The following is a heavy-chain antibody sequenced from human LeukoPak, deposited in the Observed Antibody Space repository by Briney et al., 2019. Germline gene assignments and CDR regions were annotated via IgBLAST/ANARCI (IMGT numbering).Heavy chain of an antibody. D-gene: IGHD6-13*01. CDR2: ISWNSGSI. CDR3: AEDLIAAAGTEYYYYGMDV. Sequence: PGGSLRLSCAASGFTFDDYAMHWVRQAPGKGLEWVSGISWNSGSIGYADSVKGRFTISRDNAKNSLYLQMNSLRAEDTALYYCAEDLIAAAGTEYYYYGMDVWGQGTTVTVSS. CDR1: GFTFDDYA. V-gene: IGHV3-9*01. J-gene: IGHJ6*02.